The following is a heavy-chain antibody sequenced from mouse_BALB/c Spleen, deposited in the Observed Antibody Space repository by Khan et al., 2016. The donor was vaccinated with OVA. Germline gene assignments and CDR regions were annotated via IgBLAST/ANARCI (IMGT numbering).Heavy chain of an antibody. V-gene: IGHV1S81*02. Sequence: VQLQQSGAELVKAGASVKMSCKASGYTFTSYWMHWVKQRLGQGLEWFAETNPTNGRTYYNETFKSKATLTVDKSSSTAYMLLSGPTFEDSAVYYCARIKNIVATYFDYWGQGTTLTVSS. CDR1: GYTFTSYW. CDR3: ARIKNIVATYFDY. D-gene: IGHD1-1*01. J-gene: IGHJ2*01. CDR2: TNPTNGRT.